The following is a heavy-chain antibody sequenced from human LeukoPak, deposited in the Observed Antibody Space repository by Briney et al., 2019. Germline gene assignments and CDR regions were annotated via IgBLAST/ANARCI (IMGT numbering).Heavy chain of an antibody. V-gene: IGHV3-7*01. D-gene: IGHD6-13*01. Sequence: GGSLRLSCAASGFTFDDYGMSWVRQAPGKGLEWVANIKQDGSEKYYVDSVKGRFTISRDNAKNSLYLQMNSLRAEDTAVYYCAREASGYSSSWYGNWFDPWGQGTLVTVSS. J-gene: IGHJ5*02. CDR3: AREASGYSSSWYGNWFDP. CDR1: GFTFDDYG. CDR2: IKQDGSEK.